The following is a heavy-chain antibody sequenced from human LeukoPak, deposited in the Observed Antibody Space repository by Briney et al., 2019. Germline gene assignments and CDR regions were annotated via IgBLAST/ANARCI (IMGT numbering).Heavy chain of an antibody. D-gene: IGHD1-26*01. Sequence: GGSLRLSCAASGFIFKSYGMHWVRQAPGKGLERVAFIWYDGNSQYYADSVKGRFTISRDNSKNTLYLQMNSLRAEDTAVYYCAKAVGGVGASLYYFDYWGQGTLVTVSS. CDR1: GFIFKSYG. J-gene: IGHJ4*02. CDR3: AKAVGGVGASLYYFDY. V-gene: IGHV3-30*02. CDR2: IWYDGNSQ.